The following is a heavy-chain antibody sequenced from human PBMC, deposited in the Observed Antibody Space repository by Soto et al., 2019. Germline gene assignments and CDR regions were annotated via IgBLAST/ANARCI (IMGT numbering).Heavy chain of an antibody. D-gene: IGHD3-3*01. CDR2: INPNSGGT. Sequence: ASVKVSCKASGYTFTGYYMHWVRQAPGQGLEWMGWINPNSGGTNYAQKFQGWVTMTRDTSISTAYMELSRLRSDDTAVYYCASDDFWSGYPTGPIDAFDIWGQGTMVTVSS. CDR1: GYTFTGYY. J-gene: IGHJ3*02. V-gene: IGHV1-2*04. CDR3: ASDDFWSGYPTGPIDAFDI.